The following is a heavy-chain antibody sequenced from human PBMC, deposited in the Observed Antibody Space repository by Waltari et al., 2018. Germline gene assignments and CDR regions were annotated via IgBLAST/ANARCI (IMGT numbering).Heavy chain of an antibody. Sequence: EVQLVETGGGSIQPGGSLRLSRSASGPTVSNNYMSWGRQAPGKGLEGVSVIYSGGTTHYADSVKGRFTISRDSFKNTLYLQMNSLRAEDTAVYYCATSPNRSFWGPGTLVTVSS. J-gene: IGHJ1*01. CDR3: ATSPNRSF. CDR2: IYSGGTT. D-gene: IGHD2-8*01. CDR1: GPTVSNNY. V-gene: IGHV3-53*02.